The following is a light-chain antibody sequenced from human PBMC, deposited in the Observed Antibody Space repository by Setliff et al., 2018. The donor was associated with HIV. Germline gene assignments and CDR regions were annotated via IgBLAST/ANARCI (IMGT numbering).Light chain of an antibody. J-gene: IGLJ3*02. V-gene: IGLV1-44*01. Sequence: QSVLTQPPSASGTPGQRVTISCSGSSSNIGSNIVNWYQQLPGTAPKLLIYSNSQRPSGVPDRFSGSKSDTSASLAISGFQSEDEAEYYCAAWDDSLLWVFGGGTKVTVL. CDR3: AAWDDSLLWV. CDR2: SNS. CDR1: SSNIGSNI.